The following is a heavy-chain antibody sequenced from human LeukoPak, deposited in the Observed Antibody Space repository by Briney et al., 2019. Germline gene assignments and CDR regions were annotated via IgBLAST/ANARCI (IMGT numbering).Heavy chain of an antibody. CDR3: ARHAHHGDFRNFDY. V-gene: IGHV4-39*01. Sequence: SETLSLTCTVSGGSISSSSYYWGWIRQPPGKGLEWIGSIYYSGSTYYNPSLKSRVTISVDTSKNQFSLKLSSVTAADTAVYYCARHAHHGDFRNFDYWGQGTLVTVSS. CDR1: GGSISSSSYY. D-gene: IGHD4-17*01. CDR2: IYYSGST. J-gene: IGHJ4*02.